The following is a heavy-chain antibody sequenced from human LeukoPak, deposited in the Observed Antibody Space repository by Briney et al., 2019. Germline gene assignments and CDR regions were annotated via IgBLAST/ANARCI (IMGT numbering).Heavy chain of an antibody. Sequence: GGSLRLSCAASGLSFSSFAMSWVRQGPAGGLEWVSSLRGNGETFYADSVKGRFTLSSDSSRNTVYFQQNNLKVEDTAIYYCAKARWVSSTDAVRWGQGTLVTVSS. CDR1: GLSFSSFA. CDR2: LRGNGET. D-gene: IGHD5-24*01. CDR3: AKARWVSSTDAVR. J-gene: IGHJ4*02. V-gene: IGHV3-23*01.